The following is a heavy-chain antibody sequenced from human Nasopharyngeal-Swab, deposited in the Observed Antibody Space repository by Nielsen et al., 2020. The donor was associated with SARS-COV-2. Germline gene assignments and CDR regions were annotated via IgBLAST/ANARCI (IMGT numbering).Heavy chain of an antibody. CDR2: ISSSSSYI. Sequence: GGSLRLSCAASGFTFSSYSMNWVRQAPGKGLEWVSSISSSSSYIYYADSVKGRFTISRDNAKNSLYLQMNSLRAEDTAVYYCAKGLRGYEEGDYWGQGTLVTVSS. V-gene: IGHV3-21*01. J-gene: IGHJ4*02. CDR1: GFTFSSYS. CDR3: AKGLRGYEEGDY. D-gene: IGHD5-12*01.